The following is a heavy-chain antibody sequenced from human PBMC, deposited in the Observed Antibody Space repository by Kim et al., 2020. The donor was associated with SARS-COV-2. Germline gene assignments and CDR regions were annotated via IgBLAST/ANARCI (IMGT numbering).Heavy chain of an antibody. Sequence: DSVKGRFTISRDKSKNTLYLQMNSLTAEDTAVYECAREESYYDNSGYYWKWGQGTLVTVSS. D-gene: IGHD3-22*01. CDR3: AREESYYDNSGYYWK. V-gene: IGHV3-30*04. J-gene: IGHJ4*02.